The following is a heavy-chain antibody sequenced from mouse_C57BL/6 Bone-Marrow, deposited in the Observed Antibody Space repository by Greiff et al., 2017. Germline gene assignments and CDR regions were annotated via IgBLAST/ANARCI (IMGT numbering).Heavy chain of an antibody. CDR2: INPSSGYT. Sequence: VQLQQSGAELAKPGASVKLSCKASGYTFTSYWMHWVKQRPGQGLEWIGYINPSSGYTKYNQKFKDKATLTADKSSSTAYMQLSSLTYEESAVYYCASPNTTVVALYYAMDYWGQGTSVTVSS. V-gene: IGHV1-7*01. CDR1: GYTFTSYW. J-gene: IGHJ4*01. CDR3: ASPNTTVVALYYAMDY. D-gene: IGHD1-1*01.